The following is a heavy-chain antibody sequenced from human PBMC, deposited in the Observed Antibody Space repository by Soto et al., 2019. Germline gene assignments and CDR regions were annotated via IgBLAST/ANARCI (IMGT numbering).Heavy chain of an antibody. D-gene: IGHD3-16*01. CDR3: ARVRYYDRNFDY. CDR1: GFIFTNYW. J-gene: IGHJ4*02. V-gene: IGHV3-7*05. Sequence: GGSLRLSCAASGFIFTNYWMSWVRQAPGKGLEWVAIIKYDGNEKYYVDPVKGRFTISRDNAKNSVYLRMNSLRAEDTAVYYCARVRYYDRNFDYWGQGTLVTVSS. CDR2: IKYDGNEK.